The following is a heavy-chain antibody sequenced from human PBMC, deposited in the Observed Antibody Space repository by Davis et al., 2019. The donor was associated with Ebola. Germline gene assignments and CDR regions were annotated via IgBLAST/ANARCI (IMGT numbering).Heavy chain of an antibody. V-gene: IGHV3-9*01. CDR2: IGWNSGGI. CDR1: GFTFDDYA. Sequence: GGSLRLSCAASGFTFDDYAMHWVRQAPGKGLEWVSSIGWNSGGIGYADSVKGRFTISRDNARNSLQLQMHSLRAEDTALYYCTKGRTGYYSSWFDSWGQGTLVTVSS. D-gene: IGHD1-14*01. CDR3: TKGRTGYYSSWFDS. J-gene: IGHJ5*01.